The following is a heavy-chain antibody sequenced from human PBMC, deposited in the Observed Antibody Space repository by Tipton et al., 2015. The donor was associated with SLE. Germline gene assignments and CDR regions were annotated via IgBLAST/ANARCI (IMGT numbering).Heavy chain of an antibody. CDR1: GDSISSGLYY. D-gene: IGHD4-17*01. CDR2: IYPSGNT. CDR3: ARDPGGIYGDYYFDH. V-gene: IGHV4-61*02. J-gene: IGHJ4*02. Sequence: TLSLTCTVSGDSISSGLYYWSWIRQPAGKGLEWIGRIYPSGNTNYNPSLKTRVTISLDTSKNQFSLRLSSVTAADTAVYYCARDPGGIYGDYYFDHWGQGTLVTVSS.